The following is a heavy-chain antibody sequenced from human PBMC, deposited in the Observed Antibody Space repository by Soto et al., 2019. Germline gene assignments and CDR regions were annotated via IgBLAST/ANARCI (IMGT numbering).Heavy chain of an antibody. CDR3: ARSRRSGTWLDP. V-gene: IGHV4-39*07. D-gene: IGHD1-7*01. CDR1: GGSISSINDY. Sequence: PSETLSLTCTVSGGSISSINDYWGWIRQPPGKGLEWIGSIYYSGSSYYNPSLKSRVTISVDRSKNQFSLKLSSVTAADTAVYYCARSRRSGTWLDPWGQGTLVTVSS. J-gene: IGHJ5*02. CDR2: IYYSGSS.